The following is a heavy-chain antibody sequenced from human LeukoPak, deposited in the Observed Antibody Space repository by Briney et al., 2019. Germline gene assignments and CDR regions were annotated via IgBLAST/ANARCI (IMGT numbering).Heavy chain of an antibody. D-gene: IGHD3-3*01. J-gene: IGHJ4*02. CDR2: MFYSGST. CDR1: GGSISSSAYY. CDR3: TRQWSNFWSEH. V-gene: IGHV4-39*01. Sequence: SETLSLTCTVSGGSISSSAYYWGWIRQPPGKGLEWIGSMFYSGSTNYNPSLKSRITIAVDTSKNQFFLKLSSVTAANTAVYHCTRQWSNFWSEHRGQGTLVTVSS.